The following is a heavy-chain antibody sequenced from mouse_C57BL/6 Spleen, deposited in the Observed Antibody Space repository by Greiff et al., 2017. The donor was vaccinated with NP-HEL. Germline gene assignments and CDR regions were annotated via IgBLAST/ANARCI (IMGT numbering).Heavy chain of an antibody. Sequence: VHVKQSGTVLARPGASVKMSCKTSGYTFTSYWMHWVKQRPGQGLEWIGAIYPGNSDTSYNQKFKGKAKLTAVTSASTAYMELSSLTNEDSAVYYCTRSYYSNYLFAYWGQGTLVTVSA. CDR2: IYPGNSDT. CDR3: TRSYYSNYLFAY. J-gene: IGHJ3*01. CDR1: GYTFTSYW. D-gene: IGHD2-5*01. V-gene: IGHV1-5*01.